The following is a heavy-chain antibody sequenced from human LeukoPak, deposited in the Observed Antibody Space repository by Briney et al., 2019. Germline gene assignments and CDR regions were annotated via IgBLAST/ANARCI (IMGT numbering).Heavy chain of an antibody. CDR2: IYTGGST. CDR3: ATHSGGY. V-gene: IGHV3-53*01. CDR1: GFIVSSNY. D-gene: IGHD3-16*01. J-gene: IGHJ4*02. Sequence: GGSLRLSCAASGFIVSSNYMTWVRQAPGKGLEWVSVIYTGGSTYYADSVKGRFTISRDNSRNTLYLQMNSLRAEDTAVYYCATHSGGYWGQGTLVTVSS.